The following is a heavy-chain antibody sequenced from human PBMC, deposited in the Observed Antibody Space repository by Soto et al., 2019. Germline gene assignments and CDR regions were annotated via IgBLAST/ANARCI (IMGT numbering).Heavy chain of an antibody. V-gene: IGHV4-39*01. Sequence: SETLSLTCTVSNGSISSAIYYWGWIRQPPGKGLEWIGSIYHSGSTYYNPSLQGRVTISVDTSKNQFSLKLSSVTAADTAVYFCTGRSSLASVQVYFGEISNYNWFDPWGQGTLVTSPQ. J-gene: IGHJ5*02. CDR1: NGSISSAIYY. D-gene: IGHD3-10*01. CDR3: TGRSSLASVQVYFGEISNYNWFDP. CDR2: IYHSGST.